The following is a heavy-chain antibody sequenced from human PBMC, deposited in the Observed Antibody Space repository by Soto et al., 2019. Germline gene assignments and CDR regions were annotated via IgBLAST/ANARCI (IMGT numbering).Heavy chain of an antibody. J-gene: IGHJ5*02. Sequence: WGTLSLTCTASGGSISSYYWSWIRQPPGKGLEWIGYIYYSGSTNYNPSLKSRVTISVDTSKNQFSLKLSSVTAADTAVYYCARAGVVGALKNWFDPWGQGTLVTVSS. CDR3: ARAGVVGALKNWFDP. V-gene: IGHV4-59*01. CDR2: IYYSGST. D-gene: IGHD1-26*01. CDR1: GGSISSYY.